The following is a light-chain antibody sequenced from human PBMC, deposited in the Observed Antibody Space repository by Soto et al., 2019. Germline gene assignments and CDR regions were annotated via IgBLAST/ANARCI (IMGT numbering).Light chain of an antibody. CDR3: QQRSNWPPTWT. CDR1: QSVGSY. J-gene: IGKJ1*01. Sequence: EIVLTQSPATLSLSPGERATLSCRASQSVGSYLAWYQQRPGQASRLLVYDASNKPTDIPARFSGSGSGTDFTLTISSLEPEDFAFYYCQQRSNWPPTWTFGQGTKVEIK. CDR2: DAS. V-gene: IGKV3-11*01.